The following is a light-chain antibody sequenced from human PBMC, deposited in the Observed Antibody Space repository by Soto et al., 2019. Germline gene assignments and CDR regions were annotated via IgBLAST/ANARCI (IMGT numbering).Light chain of an antibody. CDR1: QSVSGS. Sequence: ETVMTQSPATLSVSAGERSTLSCRASQSVSGSLAWYQQKPGQAPRLVIYGASTRATGIPARFSGSGSGTEFTLTISSLQSEDFATYYCQQYNDWPLLTFGGGTKVDIK. J-gene: IGKJ4*01. CDR2: GAS. V-gene: IGKV3-15*01. CDR3: QQYNDWPLLT.